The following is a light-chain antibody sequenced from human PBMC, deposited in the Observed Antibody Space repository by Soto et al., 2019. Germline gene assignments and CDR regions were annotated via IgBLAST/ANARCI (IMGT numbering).Light chain of an antibody. J-gene: IGKJ4*01. CDR3: QQRSKWPT. Sequence: EIVLTQSPATLSLSRGERATLSCRASQSVSSYLAWYQQKPGQAPRLLIYDASNRATGIPARFSGSGSGTEFTLTISSLETEDFAVYYCQQRSKWPTFGGGTKVDI. CDR2: DAS. CDR1: QSVSSY. V-gene: IGKV3-11*01.